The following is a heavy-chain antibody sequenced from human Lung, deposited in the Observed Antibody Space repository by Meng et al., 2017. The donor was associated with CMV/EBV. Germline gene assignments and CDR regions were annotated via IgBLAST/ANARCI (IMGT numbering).Heavy chain of an antibody. CDR3: ARDNSYINSWWFDP. CDR1: GFTFSAYY. J-gene: IGHJ5*02. Sequence: YGFTFSAYYLHWVRPAPGQGLEWMGIINPSGDHTWYSQKFQGRVTMTRDTSTSTVYMELSSLRFEDTAVYYCARDNSYINSWWFDPWGQGTLVTVSS. CDR2: INPSGDHT. V-gene: IGHV1-46*01. D-gene: IGHD4-23*01.